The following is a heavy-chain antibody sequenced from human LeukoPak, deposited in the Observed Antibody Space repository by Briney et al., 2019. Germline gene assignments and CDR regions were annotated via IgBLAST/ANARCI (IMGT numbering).Heavy chain of an antibody. CDR3: ARDRSGFYSVDY. V-gene: IGHV3-30-3*01. J-gene: IGHJ4*02. D-gene: IGHD5-12*01. Sequence: GGSLRPSCGASGFTFSSYAMHWVRQAPGKGLEWVAGISFDGSIEVYADSVKGRFTISRDNSKNTLYLQMDSLRVEDTAVYYCARDRSGFYSVDYWGQGTLVTVSS. CDR1: GFTFSSYA. CDR2: ISFDGSIE.